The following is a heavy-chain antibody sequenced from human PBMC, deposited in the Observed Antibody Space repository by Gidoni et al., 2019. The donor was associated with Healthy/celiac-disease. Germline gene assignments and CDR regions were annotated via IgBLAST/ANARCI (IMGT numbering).Heavy chain of an antibody. J-gene: IGHJ3*02. D-gene: IGHD5-18*01. Sequence: QVQLQESGPGLVKPSETLSLTCTVSGGPISSYYWRWIRQPPGKGLEWIGYIYYSGSTNYNPSLKSRVTIAVDTSKNQFSLKLSSVTAADTAVYYCARDDTHRLDAFDIWGQGTMVTVSS. CDR3: ARDDTHRLDAFDI. V-gene: IGHV4-59*01. CDR2: IYYSGST. CDR1: GGPISSYY.